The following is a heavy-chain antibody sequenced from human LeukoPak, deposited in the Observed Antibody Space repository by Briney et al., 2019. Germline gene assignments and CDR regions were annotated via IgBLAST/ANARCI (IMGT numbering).Heavy chain of an antibody. CDR1: GGSVTSYY. CDR2: IYYSGGT. D-gene: IGHD6-13*01. V-gene: IGHV4-59*08. Sequence: SETLSLTCTVSGGSVTSYYCNWVRQPPGRGLEWIGYIYYSGGTNYNPSLESRVTISLDTAKNQFSLKLRSVTAEDTAVYYCATTGATSPSSASWFNIEYWGRGTLVPDSS. J-gene: IGHJ4*02. CDR3: ATTGATSPSSASWFNIEY.